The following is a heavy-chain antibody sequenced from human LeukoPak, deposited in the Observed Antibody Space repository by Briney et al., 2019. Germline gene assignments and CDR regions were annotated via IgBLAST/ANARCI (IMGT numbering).Heavy chain of an antibody. V-gene: IGHV1-8*01. CDR2: MNPNSGNT. D-gene: IGHD3-16*01. J-gene: IGHJ5*02. Sequence: ASVKVSCKASGYTFTSFDINWVRQATGQGLEWMGWMNPNSGNTGYAQKFQGRVTITRNTSISTAYMELCSLRSEDTGADYWPRSRGRPRGITFNWVHPWGQGTLVTVSS. CDR1: GYTFTSFD. CDR3: PRSRGRPRGITFNWVHP.